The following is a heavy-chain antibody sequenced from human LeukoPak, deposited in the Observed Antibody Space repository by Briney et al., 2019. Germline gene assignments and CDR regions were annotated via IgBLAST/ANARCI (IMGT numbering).Heavy chain of an antibody. Sequence: TGGSLRLSCAASGFTFSSYWMHWVRQAPGKGLVWVSRINSDGSSTSYADSVKGRFTISRDNAKNTLYLQMNSLRAEDTAVYYCARDYRVRGVIIWFDPWGQGTLVTVSS. CDR3: ARDYRVRGVIIWFDP. J-gene: IGHJ5*02. D-gene: IGHD3-10*01. V-gene: IGHV3-74*01. CDR2: INSDGSST. CDR1: GFTFSSYW.